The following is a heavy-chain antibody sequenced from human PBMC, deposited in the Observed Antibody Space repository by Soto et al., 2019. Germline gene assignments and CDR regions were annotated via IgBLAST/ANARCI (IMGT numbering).Heavy chain of an antibody. D-gene: IGHD2-21*02. CDR1: GFTFNSYW. V-gene: IGHV3-74*01. CDR2: INSDGSST. J-gene: IGHJ5*02. CDR3: ARVGVPDCGGDFFTSNWFDP. Sequence: GGSLRLSCAASGFTFNSYWMHWVRQAPGKGLVWVSRINSDGSSTSYADSVKGRFTISRDNAKNTLYLQMNSLRAEDTAVYYWARVGVPDCGGDFFTSNWFDPWGQGTLVTVSS.